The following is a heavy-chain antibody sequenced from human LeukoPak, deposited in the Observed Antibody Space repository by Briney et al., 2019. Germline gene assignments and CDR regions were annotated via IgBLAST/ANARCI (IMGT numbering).Heavy chain of an antibody. J-gene: IGHJ4*02. CDR1: GYSFTNHD. CDR3: TLYNY. Sequence: GASVTVSCKASGYSFTNHDMHWVRQAPGQRLEWMGYINPDNGNTKYSQEFQGRVTITRDTSATTAYMELSSLTSEDMAVYYCTLYNYWGQGTLVTVSS. D-gene: IGHD2-2*02. V-gene: IGHV1-3*03. CDR2: INPDNGNT.